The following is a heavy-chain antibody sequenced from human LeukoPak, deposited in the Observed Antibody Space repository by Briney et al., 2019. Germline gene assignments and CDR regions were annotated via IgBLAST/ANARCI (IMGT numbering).Heavy chain of an antibody. D-gene: IGHD4-17*01. CDR3: TTGHMTTVTRVGDC. V-gene: IGHV1-69-2*01. J-gene: IGHJ4*02. Sequence: AASVKLSCKVSGYSFTDYFIHWVQQAPGKGPEWMGLVDPEDGETLYASKFQGRVTMTADTSTDTTYLELRSLRYDDTAMYYCTTGHMTTVTRVGDCWGQGTLVSVSS. CDR1: GYSFTDYF. CDR2: VDPEDGET.